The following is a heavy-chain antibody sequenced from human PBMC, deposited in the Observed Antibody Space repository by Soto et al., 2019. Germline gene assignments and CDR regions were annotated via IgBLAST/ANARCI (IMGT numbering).Heavy chain of an antibody. D-gene: IGHD4-17*01. J-gene: IGHJ4*02. CDR1: GDTFTNYA. Sequence: GASVKVSCKACGDTFTNYAMQWVRQAPGQRLEWMGWINAGNGNTKYSQKFQGRVTIARDTSATTAYMELSSLRSEDTAVYYCARSMTSVTTANYYFNYWGQGTLVTVSS. CDR2: INAGNGNT. V-gene: IGHV1-3*01. CDR3: ARSMTSVTTANYYFNY.